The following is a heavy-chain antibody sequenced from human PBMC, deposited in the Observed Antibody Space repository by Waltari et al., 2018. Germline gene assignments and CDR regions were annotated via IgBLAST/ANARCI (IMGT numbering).Heavy chain of an antibody. CDR2: VNPNSGAT. J-gene: IGHJ5*02. Sequence: QVQLVQSGAEVLRPGAAVKVPCQASGSTLNNYEINCVRQAAGQGLEWMGWVNPNSGATAYAQKFQGRISMTWDTFTRTAYMELSNLRSDDTAVFYCARGRDVFANFDYNWFDPWGQGTLVTVSS. D-gene: IGHD3-3*01. CDR3: ARGRDVFANFDYNWFDP. V-gene: IGHV1-8*02. CDR1: GSTLNNYE.